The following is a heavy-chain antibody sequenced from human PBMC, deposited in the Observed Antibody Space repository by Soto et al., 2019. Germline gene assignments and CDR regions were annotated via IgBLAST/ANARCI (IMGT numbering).Heavy chain of an antibody. D-gene: IGHD3-9*01. CDR2: ISGSGGST. J-gene: IGHJ4*02. CDR1: RFTFSSYA. Sequence: GGSLRLSCAASRFTFSSYAMSWVRQAPGKGLEWVSAISGSGGSTYYADSVKGRFTISRDNSKNTLYLQMNSLRAEDTAVYYCAKVNDILTGYYTTPYFDYWGQGTLVTVSS. CDR3: AKVNDILTGYYTTPYFDY. V-gene: IGHV3-23*01.